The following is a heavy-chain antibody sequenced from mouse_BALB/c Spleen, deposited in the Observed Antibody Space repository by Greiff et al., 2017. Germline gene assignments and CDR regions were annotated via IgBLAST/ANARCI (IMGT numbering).Heavy chain of an antibody. Sequence: QVQLKESGAELVRPGSSVKISCKASGYAFSSYWMNWVKQRPGQGLEWVGQIYPGDGDTNYNGKFKGKATLTADKSSSTAYMQLSSLTSEDSAVYFCARFTTAIMDYWGQGTSVTVSS. V-gene: IGHV1-80*01. CDR1: GYAFSSYW. CDR2: IYPGDGDT. D-gene: IGHD1-2*01. CDR3: ARFTTAIMDY. J-gene: IGHJ4*01.